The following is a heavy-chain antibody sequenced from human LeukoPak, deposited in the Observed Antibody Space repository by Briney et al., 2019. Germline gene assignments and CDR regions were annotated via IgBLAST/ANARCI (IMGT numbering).Heavy chain of an antibody. Sequence: SSETLSLTCAVYGGSFSGYYWSWIRQPPGKGLEWIGEINHSGSTHYNPSLKSRVTISVDTSKNQFSLKLSSVTAADTAVYYCARGGDGYNSGDYWGQGTLVTVSS. D-gene: IGHD5-24*01. V-gene: IGHV4-34*01. CDR2: INHSGST. J-gene: IGHJ4*02. CDR3: ARGGDGYNSGDY. CDR1: GGSFSGYY.